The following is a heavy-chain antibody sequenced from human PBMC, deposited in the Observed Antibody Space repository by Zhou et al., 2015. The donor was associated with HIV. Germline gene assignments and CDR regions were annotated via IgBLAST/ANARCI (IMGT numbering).Heavy chain of an antibody. CDR1: GGTFSSYA. CDR3: ARDRATVTTNYYYGMDV. D-gene: IGHD4-17*01. J-gene: IGHJ6*02. Sequence: QVQLVQSGAEVKKPGSSVKVSCKASGGTFSSYAISWVRQAPGQGLEWMGGIIPIFGTANYAQKFQGRVTITADESTSTAYMELSSLRSEDTAVYYCARDRATVTTNYYYGMDVWGQGTTVTVSS. V-gene: IGHV1-69*01. CDR2: IIPIFGTA.